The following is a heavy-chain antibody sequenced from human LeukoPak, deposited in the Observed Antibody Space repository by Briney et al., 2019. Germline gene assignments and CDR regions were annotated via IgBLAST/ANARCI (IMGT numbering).Heavy chain of an antibody. CDR1: GFSLSTSGMC. J-gene: IGHJ3*02. D-gene: IGHD2-8*02. Sequence: SGPALVKPTQTLTLTCTFSGFSLSTSGMCVSWIRQPPGKALEWLALIDWDDDKYYSTSLKTRLTITKDTSKNQVVLTMTNMDPVDTATYYCAHRPAYQTGGGAFDIWGQGAMVTVSS. CDR3: AHRPAYQTGGGAFDI. V-gene: IGHV2-70*12. CDR2: IDWDDDK.